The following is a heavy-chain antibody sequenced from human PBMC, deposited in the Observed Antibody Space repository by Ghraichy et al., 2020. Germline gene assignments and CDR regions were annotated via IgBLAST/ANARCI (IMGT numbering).Heavy chain of an antibody. Sequence: SETLSLTCAVYGGSFSGYYWSWIRQPPGKGLEWIGEINHSGSTNYNPSLKSRVTISVDTSKNQFSLKLSSVTAADTAVYYCARRGGKGIQLWLVRYYYGMDVWGQGTTVTVSS. V-gene: IGHV4-34*01. J-gene: IGHJ6*02. CDR3: ARRGGKGIQLWLVRYYYGMDV. CDR1: GGSFSGYY. CDR2: INHSGST. D-gene: IGHD5-18*01.